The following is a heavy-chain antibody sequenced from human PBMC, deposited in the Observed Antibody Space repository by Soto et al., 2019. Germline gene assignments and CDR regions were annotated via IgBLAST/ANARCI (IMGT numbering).Heavy chain of an antibody. Sequence: LRLSCTASGFTFGDYAMSWFRQAPGKGLEWVGFIRSKAYGGTTEYAASVKGRFTISRDDSKSIAYLQMNSLKTEDTAAYYCTSGRYSLYYYYYYGMDVWGQGTTVTVSS. D-gene: IGHD4-4*01. CDR2: IRSKAYGGTT. CDR3: TSGRYSLYYYYYYGMDV. J-gene: IGHJ6*02. CDR1: GFTFGDYA. V-gene: IGHV3-49*03.